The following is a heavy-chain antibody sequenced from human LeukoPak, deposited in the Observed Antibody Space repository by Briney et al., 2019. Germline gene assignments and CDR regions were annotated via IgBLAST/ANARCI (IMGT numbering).Heavy chain of an antibody. CDR1: GYTFTSYD. V-gene: IGHV1-8*01. Sequence: ASVKVSCKASGYTFTSYDINWVRQATGQGLEWMGWMNPNSGNTGYAQRFQGRVTMTTDTSTSTAYLELRSLRSDDTAVYYCAREARPGGWFDIFYYFDYWGQGTLVTVSS. J-gene: IGHJ4*02. D-gene: IGHD3-10*01. CDR2: MNPNSGNT. CDR3: AREARPGGWFDIFYYFDY.